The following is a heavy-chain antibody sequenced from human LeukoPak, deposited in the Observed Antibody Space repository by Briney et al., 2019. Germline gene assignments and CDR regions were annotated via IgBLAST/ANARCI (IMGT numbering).Heavy chain of an antibody. V-gene: IGHV3-11*01. CDR2: ISTSGSTI. CDR3: AREHCSTTSCYFDY. CDR1: GFTFSDYY. J-gene: IGHJ4*02. Sequence: GGSLRLSCAASGFTFSDYYMSWMRQAPGQGLEWVSYISTSGSTIYHADSVKGRFTISRDNAKNSLYLQMNSLRAEDTAVYYCAREHCSTTSCYFDYWCQGSLVTVSS. D-gene: IGHD2-2*01.